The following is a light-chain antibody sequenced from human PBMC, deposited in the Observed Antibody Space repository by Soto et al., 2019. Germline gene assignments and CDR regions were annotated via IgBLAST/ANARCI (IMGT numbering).Light chain of an antibody. CDR1: QSVSYN. Sequence: VMTQSPATLSVSPGERVTLSCRASQSVSYNLAWYQQKPGQAPRLLIYGASNRATGIPDRFSGSGSGTDFTLTISSLEPEDFAVYYCQQCRKWPTTFGQGTRLEIK. CDR2: GAS. J-gene: IGKJ5*01. CDR3: QQCRKWPTT. V-gene: IGKV3D-15*01.